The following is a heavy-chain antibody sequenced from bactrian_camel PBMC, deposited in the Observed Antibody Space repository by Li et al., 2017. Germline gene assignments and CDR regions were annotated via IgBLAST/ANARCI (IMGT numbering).Heavy chain of an antibody. Sequence: VQLVESGGGLAQPGGSLRLSCAASGFTFDSHWMFWVRQAPGKGLEWVSAINTAGDRTYYADSVKGRFTISRDNAKNTVYLQLNSLKTEDMAMYYCAKGLGLYSDYDNSWGQGTQVTVS. CDR1: GFTFDSHW. V-gene: IGHV3S1*01. CDR3: AKGLGLYSDYDNS. CDR2: INTAGDRT. D-gene: IGHD4*01. J-gene: IGHJ6*01.